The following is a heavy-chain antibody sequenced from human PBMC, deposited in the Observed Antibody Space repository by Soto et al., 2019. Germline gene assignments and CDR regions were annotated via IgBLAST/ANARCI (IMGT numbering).Heavy chain of an antibody. V-gene: IGHV3-23*01. D-gene: IGHD3-3*01. CDR1: GFTFSSRA. CDR3: AKLTYSDLWSWSLDS. CDR2: ISASGDNT. J-gene: IGHJ4*02. Sequence: GGSLRLSCAASGFTFSSRAMSWVRQAPGKGLDWVSIISASGDNTYYADSVKGRFTISRDNSKNTLYLQVNSLRAEDTAVYYCAKLTYSDLWSWSLDSWSQGTLVTVS.